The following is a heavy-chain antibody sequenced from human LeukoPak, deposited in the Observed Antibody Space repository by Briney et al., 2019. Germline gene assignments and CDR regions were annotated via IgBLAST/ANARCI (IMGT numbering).Heavy chain of an antibody. CDR3: ARARGGAVVEKFAFDI. V-gene: IGHV4-59*01. J-gene: IGHJ3*02. D-gene: IGHD2-15*01. CDR1: DGSISSYY. Sequence: EASETLSLTCTVSDGSISSYYWSWIRQPPGKGLEWIGYIYYSGSTNYNPSLKSRVTISVDTSKNQFSLKLSSVTAADTAVYYCARARGGAVVEKFAFDIWGQGTMVTVSS. CDR2: IYYSGST.